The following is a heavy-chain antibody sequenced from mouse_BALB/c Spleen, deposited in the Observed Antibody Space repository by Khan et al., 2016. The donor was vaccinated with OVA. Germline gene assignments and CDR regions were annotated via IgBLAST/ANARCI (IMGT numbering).Heavy chain of an antibody. Sequence: EVQLQESGPGLVKPSHSLYLTCTVTGYTITSDNAWNWIRQFPGNKLEWMCFIPYSGNTKYNPSLKSQFTITRDKSKNQFFLQLNTVTTEDTATYYCARVYGGGFDYWGQGTSLTVSA. J-gene: IGHJ2*02. CDR3: ARVYGGGFDY. D-gene: IGHD2-10*02. CDR1: GYTITSDNA. V-gene: IGHV3-2*02. CDR2: IPYSGNT.